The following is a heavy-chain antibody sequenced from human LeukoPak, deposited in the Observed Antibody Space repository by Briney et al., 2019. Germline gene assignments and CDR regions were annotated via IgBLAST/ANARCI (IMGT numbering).Heavy chain of an antibody. Sequence: GRSLRLSCAASGFTFSSYAMHWVRQAPGKGLEWVAVIVCDGSNKKYADSVKGRFTISRDNSKNTLYLQMNSLRAEDTAVYYCARGSLDGTYTFDIWGQGAMVTVSS. J-gene: IGHJ3*02. CDR2: IVCDGSNK. D-gene: IGHD1-1*01. V-gene: IGHV3-30-3*01. CDR1: GFTFSSYA. CDR3: ARGSLDGTYTFDI.